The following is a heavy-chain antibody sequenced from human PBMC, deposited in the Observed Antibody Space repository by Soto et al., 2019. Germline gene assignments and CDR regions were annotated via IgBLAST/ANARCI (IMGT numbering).Heavy chain of an antibody. CDR3: ARWGIAAGDY. D-gene: IGHD6-13*01. CDR1: GFTFSSYG. V-gene: IGHV3-33*01. Sequence: QVQLVESGGGVVQPGRSLRLSCAASGFTFSSYGMHWVRQAPGKGLEWVAVIWYAGSNKYYADSVKGRFTISGDNSKNTLYLQMNSLRAEDTAVYYYARWGIAAGDYWGQGTLVTVSS. CDR2: IWYAGSNK. J-gene: IGHJ4*02.